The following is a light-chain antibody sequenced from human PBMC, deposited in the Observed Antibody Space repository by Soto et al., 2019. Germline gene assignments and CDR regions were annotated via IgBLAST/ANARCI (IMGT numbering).Light chain of an antibody. CDR3: QRYDDSPGA. CDR2: GAS. Sequence: IVLTQSPGTLSLSPGDRATLSCRATQSVGRSTLAWYQQRPGQAPRLLIYGASSRATGIPDRFSASGSGTDFTLTINGLEPEDFAVYYCQRYDDSPGAFGPATKLDI. V-gene: IGKV3-20*01. J-gene: IGKJ3*01. CDR1: QSVGRST.